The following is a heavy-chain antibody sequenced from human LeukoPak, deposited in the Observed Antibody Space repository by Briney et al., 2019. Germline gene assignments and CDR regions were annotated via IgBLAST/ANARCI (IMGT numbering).Heavy chain of an antibody. CDR1: GGTFSSYA. Sequence: SVKVSCKASGGTFSSYAISWVRQAPGQGLEWMGGIFPIVGTANYAQKLKGRVTITADESTKTAYMELSRMRSEETAVYYCARTETVLLFLEWLSRGAFDIWGEGTMVTVSS. J-gene: IGHJ3*02. V-gene: IGHV1-69*01. CDR2: IFPIVGTA. CDR3: ARTETVLLFLEWLSRGAFDI. D-gene: IGHD3-3*01.